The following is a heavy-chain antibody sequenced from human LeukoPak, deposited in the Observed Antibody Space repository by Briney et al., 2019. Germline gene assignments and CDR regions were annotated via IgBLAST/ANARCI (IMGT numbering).Heavy chain of an antibody. V-gene: IGHV1-46*01. Sequence: ASVKVSCKASGYTFTSYYMHWVRQAPGQGLEWMGIINPSGGSTSYAQKFQGRVTMTRDTSISTAYMELSRLRSDDTAVYYCARDLAAPPRYYYMDVWGKGTTVTVSS. CDR2: INPSGGST. CDR1: GYTFTSYY. J-gene: IGHJ6*03. D-gene: IGHD6-6*01. CDR3: ARDLAAPPRYYYMDV.